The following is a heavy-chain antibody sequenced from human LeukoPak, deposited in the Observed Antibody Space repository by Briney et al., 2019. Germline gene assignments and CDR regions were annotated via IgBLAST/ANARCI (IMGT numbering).Heavy chain of an antibody. V-gene: IGHV2-70*11. CDR2: IDWDNDK. D-gene: IGHD5-24*01. CDR1: EFSLSTSGMC. CDR3: ARDLRRVGFHSLDY. J-gene: IGHJ4*02. Sequence: SGPALVKPTQTLTLTCTISEFSLSTSGMCVSWIRQPPGKALEWLARIDWDNDKYYSTSLKTRLTISKDTSKNQVVLTMTNMDPEDTATYYCARDLRRVGFHSLDYWGQGTLVTVSS.